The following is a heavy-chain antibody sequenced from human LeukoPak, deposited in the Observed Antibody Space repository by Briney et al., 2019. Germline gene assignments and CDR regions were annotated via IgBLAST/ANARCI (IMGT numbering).Heavy chain of an antibody. CDR2: IYYSGST. CDR1: GGTISSYY. Sequence: PSETLSLTCTVSGGTISSYYWSWIRQPPGKGLEWIGYIYYSGSTNYNPSLKSRVTISVDTSKNQFSLKLSPVTAADTAVYYCARSGRGVIHKFPDYWGQGTLVTVSS. D-gene: IGHD3-10*01. CDR3: ARSGRGVIHKFPDY. V-gene: IGHV4-59*01. J-gene: IGHJ4*02.